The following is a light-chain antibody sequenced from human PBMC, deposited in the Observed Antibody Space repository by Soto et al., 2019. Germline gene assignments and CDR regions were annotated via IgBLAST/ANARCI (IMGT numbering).Light chain of an antibody. V-gene: IGLV2-14*01. J-gene: IGLJ1*01. Sequence: QSALSQPASVSGSPGQSITISCTGTSSDVGGYNYVSWYQQHPGKAPKLVIYEVSNRPSGVSNRFSGSKSGTTASLTISGLQAEDKADYYCTSYATGTTPHVFGTGTKLTVL. CDR2: EVS. CDR3: TSYATGTTPHV. CDR1: SSDVGGYNY.